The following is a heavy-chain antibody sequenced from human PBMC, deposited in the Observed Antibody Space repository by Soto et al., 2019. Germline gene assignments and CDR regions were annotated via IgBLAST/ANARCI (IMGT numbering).Heavy chain of an antibody. Sequence: EVQLVESGGGLVQPGGSLRLSCVASGFTFSTYWMHWVRQAPGKGLVWVSRVKYDGSTTSYADSVKGRFTISRDYAKNTVYLQMNSLTAEDTGVYYCARGIRNYDGVDVWGQGTTVTVSS. CDR3: ARGIRNYDGVDV. J-gene: IGHJ6*02. CDR1: GFTFSTYW. D-gene: IGHD5-18*01. V-gene: IGHV3-74*01. CDR2: VKYDGSTT.